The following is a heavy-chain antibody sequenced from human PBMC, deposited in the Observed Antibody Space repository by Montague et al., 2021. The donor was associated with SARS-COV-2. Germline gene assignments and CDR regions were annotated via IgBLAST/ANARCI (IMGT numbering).Heavy chain of an antibody. CDR2: MYYSGST. J-gene: IGHJ6*02. CDR3: ARDDIVLQGVTKGMDV. Sequence: SETLSLTCTVSGGSISSSNYYWGWIRQPPGKGLEWIGNMYYSGSTYYNPSLKSRVTISIDTSKNQFSLKLSSVTAVDTAVYYCARDDIVLQGVTKGMDVWGQGTTVIVSS. V-gene: IGHV4-39*07. CDR1: GGSISSSNYY. D-gene: IGHD3-10*01.